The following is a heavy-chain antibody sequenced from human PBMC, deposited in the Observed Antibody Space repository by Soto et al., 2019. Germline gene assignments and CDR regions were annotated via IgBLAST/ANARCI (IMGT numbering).Heavy chain of an antibody. CDR1: GFTFSSYG. J-gene: IGHJ4*02. CDR2: ISYDEVNK. Sequence: QVQLVESGGGVVQPGRSLRLSCAASGFTFSSYGMHWVRQAPGKGLEWVAVISYDEVNKYYADSVKGRFTISRDNSKTTLFLQMSSLRPEDTAVYDCAANPQRDTAVLSSNDHWGQGTLVTVSS. D-gene: IGHD5-18*01. V-gene: IGHV3-30*03. CDR3: AANPQRDTAVLSSNDH.